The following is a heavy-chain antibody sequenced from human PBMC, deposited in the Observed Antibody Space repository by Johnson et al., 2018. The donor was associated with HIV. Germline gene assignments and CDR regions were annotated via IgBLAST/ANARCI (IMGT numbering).Heavy chain of an antibody. CDR2: IKEDGSEK. D-gene: IGHD3-22*01. Sequence: VQLVESGGGLVQPGGSLRLSCAASGFTFSTYWMSWVRQAPGKGLEWVANIKEDGSEKYYVDSVKGRVTISRDNAKNSLYLQLNSLRAEDTALYYCARLVSSSFTHAVESWGQGTMVTVSS. CDR3: ARLVSSSFTHAVES. J-gene: IGHJ3*02. CDR1: GFTFSTYW. V-gene: IGHV3-7*03.